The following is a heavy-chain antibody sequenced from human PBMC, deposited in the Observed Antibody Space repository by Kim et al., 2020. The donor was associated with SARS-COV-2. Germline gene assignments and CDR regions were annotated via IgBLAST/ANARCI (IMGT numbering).Heavy chain of an antibody. CDR2: GST. Sequence: GSTYYNPSLKSRVTISVDTSKNQFSLKLSSVTAADTAVYYCARGWSSFNPWGQGTLVTVSS. J-gene: IGHJ5*02. V-gene: IGHV4-39*07. CDR3: ARGWSSFNP. D-gene: IGHD2-15*01.